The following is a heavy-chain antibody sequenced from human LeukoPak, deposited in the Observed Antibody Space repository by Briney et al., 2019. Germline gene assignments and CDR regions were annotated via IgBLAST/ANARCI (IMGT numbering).Heavy chain of an antibody. D-gene: IGHD3-9*01. J-gene: IGHJ4*02. V-gene: IGHV3-23*01. CDR3: AKWGDYDILSGYYDSDY. Sequence: GASLRLSCAASGFTFSNYAMSWVRQAPGKGLEWVSAIVGSGGSTYYADSVKGRFTISRDNPKNTLYLQTNSLRAEDTAVYYCAKWGDYDILSGYYDSDYWGQGTLVTVSS. CDR1: GFTFSNYA. CDR2: IVGSGGST.